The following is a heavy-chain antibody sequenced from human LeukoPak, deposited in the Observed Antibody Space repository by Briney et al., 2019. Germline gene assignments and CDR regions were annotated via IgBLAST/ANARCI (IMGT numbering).Heavy chain of an antibody. V-gene: IGHV4-59*01. CDR2: IYYSGST. J-gene: IGHJ5*02. D-gene: IGHD1-26*01. CDR1: GGSISTYY. CDR3: ARGTLVGAIYNWFDP. Sequence: SETLSLTCTVSGGSISTYYWSWIRQPPGKGLEWIGYIYYSGSTNYNPSLKSRVTISVDTSKNQFSLRLSSVTAADTAVYYCARGTLVGAIYNWFDPWGQGTLVTVSS.